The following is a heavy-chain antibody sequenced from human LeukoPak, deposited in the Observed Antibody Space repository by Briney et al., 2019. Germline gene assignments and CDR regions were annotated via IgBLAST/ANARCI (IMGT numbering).Heavy chain of an antibody. Sequence: YPGGSLRLSCAASGFTFSSYAMSWVRQAPGKGLEWVSAISGSGGSTYYADSVKGRFTISRDNSKNTLYLQMNSLRAEDTAVYYCAKDPRQGYCSSTSCYDWFDPWGQGTLVTVSS. D-gene: IGHD2-2*01. V-gene: IGHV3-23*01. CDR1: GFTFSSYA. CDR3: AKDPRQGYCSSTSCYDWFDP. J-gene: IGHJ5*02. CDR2: ISGSGGST.